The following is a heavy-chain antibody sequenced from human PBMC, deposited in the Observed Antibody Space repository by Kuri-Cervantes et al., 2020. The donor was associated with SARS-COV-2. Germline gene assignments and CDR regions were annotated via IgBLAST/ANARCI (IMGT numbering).Heavy chain of an antibody. Sequence: SGPTLVQPTETLTLTCTVSGFSLSNARMGVSWIRQPPGKALEWLAHIFSNDEKSYKSYRTSLESRLTIPKDTSRSQVVLTMTNMDPVDTATYYCARMQSDVLRDFEWSESVYRYYCGMDVWGQGTTVTVSS. CDR2: IFSNDEK. CDR3: ARMQSDVLRDFEWSESVYRYYCGMDV. D-gene: IGHD3-9*01. V-gene: IGHV2-26*01. J-gene: IGHJ6*02. CDR1: GFSLSNARMG.